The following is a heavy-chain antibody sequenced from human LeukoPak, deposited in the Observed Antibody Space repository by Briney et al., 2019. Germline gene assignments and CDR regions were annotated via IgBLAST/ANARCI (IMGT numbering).Heavy chain of an antibody. V-gene: IGHV1-2*06. Sequence: ASVKVSCKASGYTFTGYYVHWVRQAPGQGLEWMGRINPNSGGTNYAQKFQGRVTMTRDTSISTAYMELSRLRSDDTAVYYCARGEAMANWFDPWGQGTLVTVSS. J-gene: IGHJ5*02. CDR3: ARGEAMANWFDP. CDR2: INPNSGGT. CDR1: GYTFTGYY. D-gene: IGHD5-18*01.